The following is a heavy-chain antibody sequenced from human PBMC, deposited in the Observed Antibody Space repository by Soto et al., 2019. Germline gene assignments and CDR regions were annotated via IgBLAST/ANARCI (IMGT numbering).Heavy chain of an antibody. Sequence: XGSLRLACAASGFTFSDYYMSWIRQAPGKGLEWVSYISSSSSYTNYADSVKGRFTISRDNAKNSLYLQMNSLRAEDTAVYYCARDLAVAGLDAFDIWGQGPMVTVSS. CDR3: ARDLAVAGLDAFDI. CDR2: ISSSSSYT. V-gene: IGHV3-11*06. J-gene: IGHJ3*02. CDR1: GFTFSDYY. D-gene: IGHD6-19*01.